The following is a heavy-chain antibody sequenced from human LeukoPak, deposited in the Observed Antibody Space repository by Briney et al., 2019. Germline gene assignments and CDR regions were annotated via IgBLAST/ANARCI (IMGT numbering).Heavy chain of an antibody. CDR2: ISSSSSYI. D-gene: IGHD6-13*01. CDR3: ARPGTRNSSSWSKY. CDR1: GFTFSSYS. Sequence: GGSLRLSCAASGFTFSSYSMNWVRQAPGKGLEWVSSISSSSSYIYYADSVKGRFTISRDNAKNSLYLQMNSLRAEDTAVYYCARPGTRNSSSWSKYWGQGTLVTVSS. J-gene: IGHJ4*02. V-gene: IGHV3-21*01.